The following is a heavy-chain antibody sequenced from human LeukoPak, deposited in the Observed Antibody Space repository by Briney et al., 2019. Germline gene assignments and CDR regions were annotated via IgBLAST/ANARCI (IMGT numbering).Heavy chain of an antibody. Sequence: PGGSLRLSCAASGFTFSSYEMNWVRQAPGKGLEWVSYISSSGSTIYYADSVKGRFTISRDNAKNSLYLQMNSLRAEDTAVYYCARVEVVGATWAFSSSEYYFDYWGQGTLVTVSS. J-gene: IGHJ4*02. CDR3: ARVEVVGATWAFSSSEYYFDY. CDR2: ISSSGSTI. CDR1: GFTFSSYE. D-gene: IGHD1-26*01. V-gene: IGHV3-48*03.